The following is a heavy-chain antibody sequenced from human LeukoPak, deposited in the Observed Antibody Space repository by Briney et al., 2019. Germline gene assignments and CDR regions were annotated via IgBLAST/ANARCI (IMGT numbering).Heavy chain of an antibody. CDR3: ARGIESYGDYGY. D-gene: IGHD4-17*01. CDR2: MYNSGST. V-gene: IGHV4-59*01. Sequence: SETLSLTCTVSGGSISGSYWSWLRQPPGKGLEWIAYMYNSGSTNYNPSLKSRGTISIDTSKNQFSLKLSSLTAADTAIYYCARGIESYGDYGYWGQGILVTVSS. J-gene: IGHJ4*02. CDR1: GGSISGSY.